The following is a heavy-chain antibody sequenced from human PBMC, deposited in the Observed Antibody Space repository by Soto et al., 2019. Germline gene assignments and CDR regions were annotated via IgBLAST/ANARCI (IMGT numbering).Heavy chain of an antibody. CDR2: IIPIFGTA. CDR1: GGTFSSDA. V-gene: IGHV1-69*12. CDR3: ARDYDFWSGYGPNGMDV. Sequence: QVQLVQSGVEVKKPGSSVKVSCKASGGTFSSDAISWVRQAPGQGLEWMGGIIPIFGTANYAQKFQGRVTITADESTSTAYMELSSLRSEDTAVYYCARDYDFWSGYGPNGMDVWGQGTTVTVS. D-gene: IGHD3-3*01. J-gene: IGHJ6*02.